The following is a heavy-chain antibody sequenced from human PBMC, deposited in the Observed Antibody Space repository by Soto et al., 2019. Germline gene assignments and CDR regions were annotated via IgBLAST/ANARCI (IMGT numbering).Heavy chain of an antibody. CDR2: INHSGST. V-gene: IGHV4-34*01. CDR3: ARLGSSSSGGY. D-gene: IGHD6-6*01. J-gene: IGHJ4*02. CDR1: GGSFSGYY. Sequence: SETLSLTCAVYGGSFSGYYWSLIRQPPGKGLEWIGEINHSGSTNYNPSLKSRVTISVDTSKNQFSLKLSSVTAADTAVYYCARLGSSSSGGYWGQGTLVTVSS.